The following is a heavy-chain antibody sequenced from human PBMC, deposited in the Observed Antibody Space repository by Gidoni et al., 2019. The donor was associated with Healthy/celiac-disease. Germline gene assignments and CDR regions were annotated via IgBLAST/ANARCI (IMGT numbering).Heavy chain of an antibody. Sequence: QVQLQESGPGLVKPSEPLSLTCTVSGGSVRSGSYYWSWIRQPPGKGLEWIGYIYYSGSTNYNPSLKSRVTISVDTSKNQFSLKLSSVTAADTAVYYCARESAPIVLMVYAGGFDYWSQGTLVTVSS. J-gene: IGHJ4*02. CDR1: GGSVRSGSYY. CDR2: IYYSGST. D-gene: IGHD2-8*01. V-gene: IGHV4-61*01. CDR3: ARESAPIVLMVYAGGFDY.